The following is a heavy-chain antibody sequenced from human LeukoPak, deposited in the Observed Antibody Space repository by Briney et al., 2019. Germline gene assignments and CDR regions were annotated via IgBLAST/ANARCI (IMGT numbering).Heavy chain of an antibody. CDR3: ASGLYYYDSSGADAFDI. CDR1: GYTFTNYY. V-gene: IGHV1-46*01. CDR2: INPSGGST. J-gene: IGHJ3*02. Sequence: ASVKVSCKASGYTFTNYYMHWVRQAPGQGLEWMGIINPSGGSTSYAQKFQGRVTITADESTSTAYMELSSLRSEDTAVYYCASGLYYYDSSGADAFDIWGQGTMVTVSS. D-gene: IGHD3-22*01.